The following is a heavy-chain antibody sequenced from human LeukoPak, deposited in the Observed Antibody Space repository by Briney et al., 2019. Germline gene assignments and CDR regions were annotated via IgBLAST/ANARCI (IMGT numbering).Heavy chain of an antibody. V-gene: IGHV4-34*01. D-gene: IGHD2-2*01. J-gene: IGHJ5*02. CDR3: ARGRTIIADYCSSTSCSHRRWFDP. CDR1: GGSFSGYY. CDR2: INHSGST. Sequence: SETLSLTCAVYGGSFSGYYWSWIRQPPGKGLEWIGEINHSGSTNYNPSLKNRVTISVDTSKNQFSLKLSSVTAADTAVYYCARGRTIIADYCSSTSCSHRRWFDPWGQGTLVTVSS.